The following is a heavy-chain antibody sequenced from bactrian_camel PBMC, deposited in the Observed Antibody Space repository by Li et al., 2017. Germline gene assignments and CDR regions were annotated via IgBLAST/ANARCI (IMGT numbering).Heavy chain of an antibody. CDR3: ATGYGGSWVNY. J-gene: IGHJ4*01. CDR1: GLTDASYC. Sequence: QVQLVESGGGSVQAGESLTLSCVASGLTDASYCMAWIRQAPGKGLEWVSSIYSDGSDTYYADSVKGRFTISKDNAKNTVYLQLNSLKSEDTALYYCATGYGGSWVNYWGQGTQVTVS. D-gene: IGHD6*01. CDR2: IYSDGSDT. V-gene: IGHV3S6*01.